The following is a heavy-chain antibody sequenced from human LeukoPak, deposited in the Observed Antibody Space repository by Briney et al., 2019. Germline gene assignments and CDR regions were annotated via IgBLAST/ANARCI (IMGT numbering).Heavy chain of an antibody. Sequence: WGSLRLSCAASGFTFSNYGMHWVRQAPGKGLEWVAVISYTGSNEYYPDSVKGRFTISRDNSKNTLYLQMNSLRAEDTAVYYCAKGHYDSSGYYFDYWGQGTLVTVSS. J-gene: IGHJ4*02. CDR3: AKGHYDSSGYYFDY. D-gene: IGHD3-22*01. V-gene: IGHV3-30*18. CDR1: GFTFSNYG. CDR2: ISYTGSNE.